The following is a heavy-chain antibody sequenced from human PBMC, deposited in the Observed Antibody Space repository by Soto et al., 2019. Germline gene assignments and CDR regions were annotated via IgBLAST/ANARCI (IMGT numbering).Heavy chain of an antibody. J-gene: IGHJ6*03. CDR3: SKDRIDDCNYYYKDV. V-gene: IGHV3-30*02. D-gene: IGHD2-21*02. Sequence: GGSLRLYCVATGFAFSRYGMHWMRQTPGKGLEWVADIWSDASHDYSADSLKGRFTISRGNSKNTLDQQMNSLRAEDTAVYYCSKDRIDDCNYYYKDVWGKGTTVTVSS. CDR2: IWSDASHD. CDR1: GFAFSRYG.